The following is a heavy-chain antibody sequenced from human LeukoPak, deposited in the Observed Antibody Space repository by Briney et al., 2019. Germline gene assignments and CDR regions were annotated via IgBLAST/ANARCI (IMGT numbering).Heavy chain of an antibody. CDR3: ARRGAYLAGYYYYMDV. J-gene: IGHJ6*03. D-gene: IGHD2-21*01. CDR2: INPNSGGT. Sequence: GASVKVSCKASGYTFTGCYMHWVRQAPGQGLEWMGWINPNSGGTNYAQKFQGRVTMTRDTSISTAYMELSRLRSDDTAVYYCARRGAYLAGYYYYMDVWGKGTTVTVSS. CDR1: GYTFTGCY. V-gene: IGHV1-2*02.